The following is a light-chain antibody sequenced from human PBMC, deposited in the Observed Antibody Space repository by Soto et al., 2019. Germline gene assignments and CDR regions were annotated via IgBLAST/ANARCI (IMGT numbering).Light chain of an antibody. CDR3: LQRSGWPWT. J-gene: IGKJ1*01. CDR2: DAS. V-gene: IGKV3-11*01. Sequence: EIVLTQSPATLSLSPGERATLSCRASQSVSSYLAWYQQKPGQAPRLLIYDASNRATDIPARFSGSGSGTDFTLTSSSVEPEDFAVYYCLQRSGWPWTFGQGTRVEIK. CDR1: QSVSSY.